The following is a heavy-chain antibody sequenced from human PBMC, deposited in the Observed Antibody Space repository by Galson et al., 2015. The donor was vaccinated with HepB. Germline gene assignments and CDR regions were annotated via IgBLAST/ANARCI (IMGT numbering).Heavy chain of an antibody. Sequence: SVKVSCKASGYTFTSYAMNWVRQAPGQGLEWMGWINTNTGNPTYVQGFTGRFVFSLDTSVSTAYLQISSLKAEDTAVYYCAGAPYEGPYSSGWCDYWGQGTLVTVSS. CDR1: GYTFTSYA. V-gene: IGHV7-4-1*02. CDR3: AGAPYEGPYSSGWCDY. D-gene: IGHD6-19*01. CDR2: INTNTGNP. J-gene: IGHJ4*02.